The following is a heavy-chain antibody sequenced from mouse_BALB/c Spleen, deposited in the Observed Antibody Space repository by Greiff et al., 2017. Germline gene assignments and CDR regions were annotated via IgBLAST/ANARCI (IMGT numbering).Heavy chain of an antibody. V-gene: IGHV5-6-4*01. Sequence: EVMLVESGGGLVTPGGSLKLSCAASGFTFSSYTMSWVRQTPEKRLEWVATISSGGSYTYYPDSVKGRFTISRDNAKNTLYLQMSSLKSEDTAMYYCTRDKEVSWFAYWGQGTLVTVSA. J-gene: IGHJ3*01. CDR1: GFTFSSYT. CDR2: ISSGGSYT. CDR3: TRDKEVSWFAY.